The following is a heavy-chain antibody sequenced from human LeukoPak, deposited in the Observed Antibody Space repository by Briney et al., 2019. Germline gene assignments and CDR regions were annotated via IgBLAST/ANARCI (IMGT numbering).Heavy chain of an antibody. J-gene: IGHJ4*02. CDR2: ITSYNGNT. Sequence: ASVKVSCKASGYTFSNYGIIWVRQAPGQGLEWMGRITSYNGNTNYAQNLQGRVTMTTDTSTSTVYMELRSLRSDDTAVYYCARARGPLRAATDYWGQGTLVTVSS. CDR3: ARARGPLRAATDY. D-gene: IGHD6-13*01. V-gene: IGHV1-18*01. CDR1: GYTFSNYG.